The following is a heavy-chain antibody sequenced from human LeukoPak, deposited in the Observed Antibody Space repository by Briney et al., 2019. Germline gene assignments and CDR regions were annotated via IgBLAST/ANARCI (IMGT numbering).Heavy chain of an antibody. CDR2: IYHSGST. J-gene: IGHJ5*02. V-gene: IGHV4-38-2*01. D-gene: IGHD2-2*01. CDR1: GYSISSGYY. CDR3: ATCLGAIVVVPAAMLGGWFDP. Sequence: PSETLSLTCAVSGYSISSGYYWGGIRQPPGKGLEWIGSIYHSGSTYYNPSLKSRVTISVDTSKNQFSLKLSSVTAADTAVYYCATCLGAIVVVPAAMLGGWFDPWGQGTLVTVSS.